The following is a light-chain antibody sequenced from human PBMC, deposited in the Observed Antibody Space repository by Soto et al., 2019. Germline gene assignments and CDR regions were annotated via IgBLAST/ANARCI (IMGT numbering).Light chain of an antibody. V-gene: IGKV1-17*01. CDR2: AAS. J-gene: IGKJ1*01. CDR3: QHYKMYSPWT. CDR1: QGIGDA. Sequence: DIQMTQSPSSLSASVGDRVTITCRASQGIGDALGWYQQKPGKAPKRLIYAASTLQSGVPSRFSGSGSGTEFTLTISSLQPEDFASYYGQHYKMYSPWTFGQGTKVDIK.